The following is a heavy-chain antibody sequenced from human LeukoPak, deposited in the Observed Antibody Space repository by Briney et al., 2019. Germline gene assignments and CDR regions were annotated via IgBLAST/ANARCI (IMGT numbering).Heavy chain of an antibody. V-gene: IGHV3-53*01. CDR2: IYSGGNT. CDR3: ARPRSGSYYDAFDI. CDR1: GFTVSSNY. J-gene: IGHJ3*02. Sequence: GGSLRLSCAASGFTVSSNYMSWIRQAPGKGLGWVSVIYSGGNTYYADSVKGRFTISRDNSKNTLYFQMNSLRAEDTAVYYCARPRSGSYYDAFDIWGQGTMVTVSS. D-gene: IGHD3-10*01.